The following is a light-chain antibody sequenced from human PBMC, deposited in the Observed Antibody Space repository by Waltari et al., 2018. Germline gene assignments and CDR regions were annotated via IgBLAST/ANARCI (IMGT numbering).Light chain of an antibody. J-gene: IGKJ1*01. V-gene: IGKV3-15*01. Sequence: ETVVTQSPATLSLSPGETATVSCRASQTLSRNLAWYPPQPGQPPPLLIYGASTRATGVPARFSGSRAGTEFTRTISTLGPEDCAVYDYQQYNNWPPWTFGQGTTVEIK. CDR3: QQYNNWPPWT. CDR2: GAS. CDR1: QTLSRN.